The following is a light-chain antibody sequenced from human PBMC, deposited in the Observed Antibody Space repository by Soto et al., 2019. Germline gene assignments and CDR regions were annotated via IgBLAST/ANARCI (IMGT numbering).Light chain of an antibody. CDR1: QSISSY. CDR2: AAS. V-gene: IGKV1-39*01. Sequence: DIQMTQSPSSLSASVGDRVTITCRASQSISSYLNWYQQKPGKAPKLLIYAASSLQSGVPSRFSGSGSATDFTLTISSLQPEDFATYYCQQSYSTPLVTFGPGTKVEIK. CDR3: QQSYSTPLVT. J-gene: IGKJ3*01.